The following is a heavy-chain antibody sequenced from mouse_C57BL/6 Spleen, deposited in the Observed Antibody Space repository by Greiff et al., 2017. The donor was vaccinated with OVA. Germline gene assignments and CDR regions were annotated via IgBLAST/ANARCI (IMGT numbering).Heavy chain of an antibody. V-gene: IGHV1-78*01. J-gene: IGHJ4*01. D-gene: IGHD1-1*01. CDR3: ARGRYYYGPLNAMDY. Sequence: VQRVESDAELVKPGASVKISCKVSGYTFTDHTIHWMKQRPEQGLEWIGYIYPRDGSTKYNEKFKGKATLTADKSSSTAYMQLNSLTSEDSAVYFCARGRYYYGPLNAMDYWGQGTSVTVSS. CDR1: GYTFTDHT. CDR2: IYPRDGST.